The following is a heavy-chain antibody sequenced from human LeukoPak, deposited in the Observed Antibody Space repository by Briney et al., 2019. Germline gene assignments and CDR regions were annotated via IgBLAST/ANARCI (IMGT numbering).Heavy chain of an antibody. Sequence: ASVKVSCKASGYTFTSYGISWVRQAPGQGLEWMGWISAYNGNTKYAQKLQDRVTMTTDTSTTTAYMEVRSLTSDDTAVYYCARGSAMAQKQLIRHFDSWGQGTLVIVSS. D-gene: IGHD6-6*01. CDR2: ISAYNGNT. CDR3: ARGSAMAQKQLIRHFDS. CDR1: GYTFTSYG. J-gene: IGHJ4*02. V-gene: IGHV1-18*01.